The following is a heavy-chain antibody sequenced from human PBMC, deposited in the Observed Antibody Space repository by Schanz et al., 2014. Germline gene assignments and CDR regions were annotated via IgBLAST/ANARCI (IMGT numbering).Heavy chain of an antibody. CDR1: GGSISSFY. J-gene: IGHJ5*02. V-gene: IGHV4-4*07. CDR3: ARDRGYDFSFDP. CDR2: IYTSGST. D-gene: IGHD3-3*01. Sequence: QVQLQESGPGLVKSSETLSLTCTVSGGSISSFYWGWIRQPAGKGLEWIGRIYTSGSTNYNPSLKRDVTLSIDRSKNQFSLNLSLVTATDTAVYSCARDRGYDFSFDPWGQGTLVTVS.